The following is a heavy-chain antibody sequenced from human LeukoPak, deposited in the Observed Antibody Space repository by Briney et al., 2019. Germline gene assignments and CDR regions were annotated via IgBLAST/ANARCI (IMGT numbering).Heavy chain of an antibody. J-gene: IGHJ2*01. CDR3: ARPRLYYDSSGYRSRRYWYFDL. CDR2: IYHSGST. V-gene: IGHV4-38-2*02. CDR1: GYTISSGYY. Sequence: SETLSLTCTVSGYTISSGYYWGWIRQPPGKGLEWIGSIYHSGSTYYNPSLKSRVTISVDTSKNQFSLKLSSVTAADTAVYYCARPRLYYDSSGYRSRRYWYFDLWGRGTLVAVSS. D-gene: IGHD3-22*01.